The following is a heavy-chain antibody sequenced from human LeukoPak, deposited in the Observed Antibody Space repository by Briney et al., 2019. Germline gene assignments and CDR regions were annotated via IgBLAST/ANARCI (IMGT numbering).Heavy chain of an antibody. J-gene: IGHJ6*04. V-gene: IGHV3-23*01. CDR1: GFTFSSYG. CDR2: ISGSGGST. Sequence: GESLRLSCAASGFTFSSYGMSWVRPAPGKGLEWVSAISGSGGSTCYADSVKGRFTISRDNSKNTMYLQMNSLRAEDTAVYYCAELGITMNGGVWGKGTTVTISS. CDR3: AELGITMNGGV. D-gene: IGHD3-10*02.